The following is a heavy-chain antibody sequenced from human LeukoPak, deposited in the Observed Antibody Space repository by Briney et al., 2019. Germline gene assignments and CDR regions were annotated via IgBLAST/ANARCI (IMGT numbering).Heavy chain of an antibody. Sequence: SETLSLTCAVYGGSFSGYYWSWIRQPPGKGLEWIGEINHSGSTNYNPSLKSRVTISVDTSKNQFSLKLSSVTAADTAVYYCARGNRGATFPIAAARPRIFDYWGQGTLATVSS. D-gene: IGHD6-13*01. CDR1: GGSFSGYY. J-gene: IGHJ4*02. V-gene: IGHV4-34*01. CDR3: ARGNRGATFPIAAARPRIFDY. CDR2: INHSGST.